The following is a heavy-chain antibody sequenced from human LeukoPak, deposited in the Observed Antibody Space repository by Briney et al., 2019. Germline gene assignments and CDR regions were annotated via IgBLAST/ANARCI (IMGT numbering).Heavy chain of an antibody. CDR1: GGSFSGYY. V-gene: IGHV4-34*01. CDR2: INHSGST. D-gene: IGHD6-19*01. J-gene: IGHJ4*02. Sequence: SETLSLTCAVYGGSFSGYYWSWIRQPPGKGLEWIGEINHSGSTNYNPSLKSRVTISVDTSKNKFSLKLSSVTAADTAVYYCARWSSGWSLDYWGQGTLVTVSS. CDR3: ARWSSGWSLDY.